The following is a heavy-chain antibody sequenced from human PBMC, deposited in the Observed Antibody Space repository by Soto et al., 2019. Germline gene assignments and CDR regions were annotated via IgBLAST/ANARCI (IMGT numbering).Heavy chain of an antibody. CDR2: IKQDGSEK. V-gene: IGHV3-7*01. Sequence: LRLSCAASGFTFSSYWMSWVRQAPGKGLEWVANIKQDGSEKYYVDSVKGRFTTSRDNAKNSLYLQMNSLRAEDTAVYYCARGIVVVPAAILVDWFDPWGQGTLVTVSS. D-gene: IGHD2-2*02. CDR1: GFTFSSYW. J-gene: IGHJ5*02. CDR3: ARGIVVVPAAILVDWFDP.